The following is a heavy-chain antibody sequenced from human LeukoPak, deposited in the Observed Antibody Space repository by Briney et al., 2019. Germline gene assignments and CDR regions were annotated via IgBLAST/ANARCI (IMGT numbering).Heavy chain of an antibody. J-gene: IGHJ4*02. CDR3: AKDGDYGDYPLGY. D-gene: IGHD4-17*01. CDR1: GFTFSSYG. Sequence: GGSLRLSCAASGFTFSSYGMHWVRQAPGKGLEWVAVIGYDGSNKYYADSVKGRFTISRDNSKNTLYLQMNSLRAEDTAVYYCAKDGDYGDYPLGYWGQGTVVTVSS. CDR2: IGYDGSNK. V-gene: IGHV3-33*06.